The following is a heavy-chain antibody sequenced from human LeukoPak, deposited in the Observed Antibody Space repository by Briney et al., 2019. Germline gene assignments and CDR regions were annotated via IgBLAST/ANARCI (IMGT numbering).Heavy chain of an antibody. CDR1: GFTVSSNY. Sequence: GGSLRLSCAASGFTVSSNYMSWVRQAPGKGLEWVSSISGFDSGTYYTDFVRGRFTISRDTSKNTLYMQMNNLRAEDTAVYYCVKGFHFDWWGQGTLVTVSS. V-gene: IGHV3-23*01. J-gene: IGHJ4*02. CDR2: ISGFDSGT. CDR3: VKGFHFDW.